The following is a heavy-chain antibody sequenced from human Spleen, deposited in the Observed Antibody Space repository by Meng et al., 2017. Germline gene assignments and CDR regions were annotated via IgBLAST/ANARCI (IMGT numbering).Heavy chain of an antibody. Sequence: SETLSLTCAVYGGSFSDYYWSWIRQPPGKGLEWIGEINHSGSTNYNPSLKSRVTISVDTSKNQFSLKLTSVTAADTAVYYCARDDSVSGGNNWFDPWGQGTLVTVSS. CDR1: GGSFSDYY. V-gene: IGHV4-34*01. CDR3: ARDDSVSGGNNWFDP. CDR2: INHSGST. D-gene: IGHD1-26*01. J-gene: IGHJ5*02.